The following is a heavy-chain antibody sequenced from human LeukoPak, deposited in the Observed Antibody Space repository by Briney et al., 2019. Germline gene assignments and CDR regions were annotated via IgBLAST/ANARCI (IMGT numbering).Heavy chain of an antibody. CDR1: GFTFSSYA. Sequence: PGGSLRLSCAASGFTFSSYAMSWVRQAPGKGLEWVSAISGSGGSTYYADSVKGRFTISRDNSKNTLYLQMNSLRAEDTAVYYCAKDLVDIVLMVHGAFDIWGQGTMVTVSS. V-gene: IGHV3-23*01. D-gene: IGHD2-8*01. CDR2: ISGSGGST. J-gene: IGHJ3*02. CDR3: AKDLVDIVLMVHGAFDI.